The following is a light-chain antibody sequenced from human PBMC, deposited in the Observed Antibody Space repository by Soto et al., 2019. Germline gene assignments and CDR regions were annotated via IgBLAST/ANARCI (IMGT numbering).Light chain of an antibody. J-gene: IGKJ1*01. Sequence: DIQMTQSPSTLSASVGDRVTITCRASQSISSWLAWYQQKPGKAPKLLIYDASSLESGVPARFSGSGSGTEFTRTISRLQPDDFATYYCQQYNSYSQTFGQGTKVEIK. V-gene: IGKV1-5*01. CDR3: QQYNSYSQT. CDR1: QSISSW. CDR2: DAS.